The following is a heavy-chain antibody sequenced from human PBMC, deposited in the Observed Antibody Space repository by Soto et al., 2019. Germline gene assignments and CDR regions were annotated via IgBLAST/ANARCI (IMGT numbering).Heavy chain of an antibody. CDR3: SREDDGGDRDYYGLDV. V-gene: IGHV4-30-4*08. CDR2: IYYSGSI. J-gene: IGHJ6*02. Sequence: QVQLQQSGPGLVKPSQTLSLTCTVSGGSISSDNYHWTWIRQSPGKGLEWIGYIYYSGSIFYNPSFKSRVTISVDTSKNQFSLQLSSVTAADTAVDFCSREDDGGDRDYYGLDVWGQGTTVTVSS. D-gene: IGHD2-21*02. CDR1: GGSISSDNYH.